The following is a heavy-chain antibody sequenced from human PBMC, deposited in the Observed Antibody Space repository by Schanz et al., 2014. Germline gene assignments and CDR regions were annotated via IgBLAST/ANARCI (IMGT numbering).Heavy chain of an antibody. CDR3: ARDLSSLIQGDV. Sequence: EVQVVESGGGLVQPGGSLRLSCAASGFTFSSYGMHWVRQAPEKGLEWVSYISSSSGTIYYADSVKGRFTISRDNAKNLLYLQMNGLRAEDTAVYICARDLSSLIQGDVWGKGTTVTVSS. D-gene: IGHD2-2*01. V-gene: IGHV3-48*01. J-gene: IGHJ6*04. CDR1: GFTFSSYG. CDR2: ISSSSGTI.